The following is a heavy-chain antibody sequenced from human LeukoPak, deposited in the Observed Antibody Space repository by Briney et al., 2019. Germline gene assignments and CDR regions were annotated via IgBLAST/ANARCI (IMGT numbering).Heavy chain of an antibody. CDR1: GGSISSSSYY. CDR3: ARRYSYGPHFDY. V-gene: IGHV4-39*01. J-gene: IGHJ4*02. CDR2: IYYSGST. D-gene: IGHD5-18*01. Sequence: SETLSLTCTVSGGSISSSSYYWGWSRQPPGRGVEGIGSIYYSGSTYYNPSLKSRVTISVDTSKNHFSLKLSSVTAADPAVYYCARRYSYGPHFDYWGQGTLVTVSS.